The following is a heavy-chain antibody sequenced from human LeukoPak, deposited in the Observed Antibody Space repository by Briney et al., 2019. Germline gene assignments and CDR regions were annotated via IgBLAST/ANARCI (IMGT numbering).Heavy chain of an antibody. CDR2: IYYSGST. CDR3: ARQGAVVGATTRGHYFDY. V-gene: IGHV4-39*01. D-gene: IGHD1-26*01. J-gene: IGHJ4*02. CDR1: GGSISSSSYY. Sequence: SETLSLTCTVSGGSISSSSYYWGWIRQPPGKGLEWIGSIYYSGSTYYNPSLKSRVTISVDTSKNQFSLKLSSVTAADTAVYYCARQGAVVGATTRGHYFDYWGQGTLVTVSS.